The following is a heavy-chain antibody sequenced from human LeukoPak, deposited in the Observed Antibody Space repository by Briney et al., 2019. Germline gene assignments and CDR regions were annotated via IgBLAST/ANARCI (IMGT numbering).Heavy chain of an antibody. V-gene: IGHV4-34*01. Sequence: SETLSLTCAVYGGSFSGYYWSWIRQPPGKGLEWIGEINHSGSTNYNPSLKSRVTISVDTSKNQFSLKLSSVTAADAAVYYCARHPSYYYGSGSYYKRARGGYYYYMDVWGKGTTVTISS. D-gene: IGHD3-10*01. CDR3: ARHPSYYYGSGSYYKRARGGYYYYMDV. CDR2: INHSGST. CDR1: GGSFSGYY. J-gene: IGHJ6*03.